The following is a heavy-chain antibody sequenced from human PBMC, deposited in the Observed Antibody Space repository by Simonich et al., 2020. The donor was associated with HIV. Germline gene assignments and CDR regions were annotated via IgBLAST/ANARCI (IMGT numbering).Heavy chain of an antibody. CDR2: INPNSGGT. CDR1: GYTFTGYY. D-gene: IGHD6-13*01. V-gene: IGHV1-2*02. CDR3: ARGGLIAAAGTYARIDY. J-gene: IGHJ4*02. Sequence: QVQLVQSGAEVKKPGASVKVSCKASGYTFTGYYMRWVRQAPGQGLEGMGWINPNSGGTNYAQKVQGRVTMTRDTSISTAYMELSRLRSDDTAVYYCARGGLIAAAGTYARIDYWGQGTLVTVSS.